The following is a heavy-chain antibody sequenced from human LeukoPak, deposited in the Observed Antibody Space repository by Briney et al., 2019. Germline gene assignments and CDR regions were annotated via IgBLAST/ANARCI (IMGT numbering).Heavy chain of an antibody. V-gene: IGHV3-33*01. Sequence: PGGSLRLSCAASGFTFSSYGMHWVRQAPGKGLEWVAVIWYDGSNKYYADSVKGRFTISRDNSKNTLYLQMNSLRAEDTAVYYCARSASGSYYNGPDYWGQGTLDTVSS. CDR3: ARSASGSYYNGPDY. CDR2: IWYDGSNK. D-gene: IGHD3-10*01. J-gene: IGHJ4*02. CDR1: GFTFSSYG.